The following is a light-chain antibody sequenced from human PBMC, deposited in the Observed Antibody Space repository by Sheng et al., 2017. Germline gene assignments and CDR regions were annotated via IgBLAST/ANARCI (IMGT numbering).Light chain of an antibody. CDR2: KAS. V-gene: IGKV1-5*01. CDR1: QSISTW. CDR3: QQYNNRPPGT. J-gene: IGKJ1*01. Sequence: DIQMTQSPSALSASVGDRVTITCRASQSISTWLAWYQQRPGKAPNLLIYKASTLQSGVPSRFSGSGSGTDFTLTISSLQPEDFAVYYCQQYNNRPPGTFGQGTKVEIK.